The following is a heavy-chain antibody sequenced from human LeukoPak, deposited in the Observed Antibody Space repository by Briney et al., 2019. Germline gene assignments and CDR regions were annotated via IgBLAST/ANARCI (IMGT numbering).Heavy chain of an antibody. CDR2: INTDGSA. Sequence: PGGSLRLSCAASGFTVSCNYMGWVRQAPGKGLEWVSIINTDGSANYADSVKGRFTISRDNSKNTLYLQMNNLRAEDAAVYYCASRSVSSRYGDFDYWGQGTLVTVSS. J-gene: IGHJ4*02. CDR1: GFTVSCNY. D-gene: IGHD6-25*01. V-gene: IGHV3-53*01. CDR3: ASRSVSSRYGDFDY.